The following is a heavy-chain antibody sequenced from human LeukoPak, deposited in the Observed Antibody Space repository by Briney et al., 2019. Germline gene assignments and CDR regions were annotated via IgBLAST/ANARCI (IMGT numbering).Heavy chain of an antibody. CDR2: ISAGSGTV. CDR1: GLSLSSNN. CDR3: TRDLGLRRMI. V-gene: IGHV3-48*04. J-gene: IGHJ2*01. Sequence: GGSLRLSCEASGLSLSSNNMHWVRQAPGGRLEWLSYISAGSGTVFSADSVRGRFSISRDNAGESVFLQMNSLRFEDTGFYYCTRDLGLRRMIWGRGTLVIVSS.